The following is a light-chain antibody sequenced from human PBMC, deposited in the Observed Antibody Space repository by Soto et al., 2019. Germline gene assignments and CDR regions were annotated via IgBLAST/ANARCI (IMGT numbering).Light chain of an antibody. J-gene: IGKJ5*01. CDR3: QQYNTWRSIS. Sequence: DIVMTQPPTTLSLSPRERAPLSCRASQSISSKLAWYQHKPGQAPRLLIYDTSTRAAGIPARFTGSGSGTDFTLTISSLQSEDFAVYYCQQYNTWRSISFGQGTRLEIK. CDR1: QSISSK. CDR2: DTS. V-gene: IGKV3-15*01.